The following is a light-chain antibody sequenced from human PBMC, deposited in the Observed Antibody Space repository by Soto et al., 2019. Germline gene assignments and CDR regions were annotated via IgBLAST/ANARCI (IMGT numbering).Light chain of an antibody. V-gene: IGKV3-20*01. CDR1: QTVSSNY. CDR2: GTS. CDR3: QQFGSSQTWT. J-gene: IGKJ1*01. Sequence: EIVLTQSPGTLSLSPGERATLSCRASQTVSSNYLAWYQQKPGQAPRLLIYGTSSRATGVPDRFSGSGSGTDFTLTISRLEPEDFEVYYCQQFGSSQTWTFGQGTKVEIK.